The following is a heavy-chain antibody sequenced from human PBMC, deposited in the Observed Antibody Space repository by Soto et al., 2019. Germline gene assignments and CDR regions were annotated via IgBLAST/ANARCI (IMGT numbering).Heavy chain of an antibody. J-gene: IGHJ6*02. CDR2: IIPMFGMA. CDR3: ARLFGSEAESYYSGMDV. D-gene: IGHD3-10*01. CDR1: GDTFTTYT. Sequence: SVKVSCKAFGDTFTTYTFNWVRQVPGQGLEWMGRIIPMFGMANYAQKFQGRLTIISDKSTSTAYMELSSLRSEDTAVYYCARLFGSEAESYYSGMDVWGQGTTVTVSS. V-gene: IGHV1-69*02.